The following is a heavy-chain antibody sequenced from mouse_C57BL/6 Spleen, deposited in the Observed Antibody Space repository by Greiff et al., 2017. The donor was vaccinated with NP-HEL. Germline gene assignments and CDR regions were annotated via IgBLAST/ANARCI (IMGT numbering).Heavy chain of an antibody. V-gene: IGHV1-82*01. CDR1: GYAFSSSW. D-gene: IGHD2-3*01. CDR2: IYPGDGDT. J-gene: IGHJ1*03. Sequence: QVQLQQPGPELVKPGASVKISCKASGYAFSSSWMNWVKQRPGKGLEWIGRIYPGDGDTNYNGKFKGKATLTADKSSRTAYMQLSSLTSEDSAVYFCARRGYYSWYFDVWGTGTTVTVSS. CDR3: ARRGYYSWYFDV.